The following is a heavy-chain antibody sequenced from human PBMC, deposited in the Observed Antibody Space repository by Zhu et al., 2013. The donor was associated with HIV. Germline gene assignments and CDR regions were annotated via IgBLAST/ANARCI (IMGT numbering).Heavy chain of an antibody. CDR2: IRSGGST. D-gene: IGHD2-8*02. CDR3: ARHVATGASIGFDP. CDR1: AFTFTSYG. J-gene: IGHJ5*02. Sequence: EVQLLESGGGLVQPGGSLRVSCAASAFTFTSYGMSWVRQAPGKGLEWVSAIRSGGSTYYADPVKGRFTISRDNSKNTLFLQMNSLRAEDTAVYYCARHVATGASIGFDPWGQGTLVAVSS. V-gene: IGHV3-23*01.